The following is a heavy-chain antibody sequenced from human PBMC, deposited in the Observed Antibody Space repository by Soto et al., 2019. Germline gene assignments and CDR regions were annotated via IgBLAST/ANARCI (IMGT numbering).Heavy chain of an antibody. V-gene: IGHV3-7*01. CDR2: IKGDGSEK. Sequence: EVQLVESGGGLVQPGGSLRLSCAASGFTFRTYWMNWVRQAPGKGLEWVANIKGDGSEKYYVDPVKGRFTNSRDNARNSLYHQMNRLRAEDTAVYYCATSLIRGEGALVTVSS. D-gene: IGHD6-6*01. J-gene: IGHJ4*02. CDR1: GFTFRTYW. CDR3: ATSLI.